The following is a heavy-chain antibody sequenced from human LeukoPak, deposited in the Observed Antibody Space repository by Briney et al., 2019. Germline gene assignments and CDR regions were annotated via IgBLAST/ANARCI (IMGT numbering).Heavy chain of an antibody. Sequence: GGSLRLSCGGSGFTFSHAWMSWVCQGPGKGLEWVGRIKSKTDGGTTDYAAPVKGRSTISRDDSENTLYLQMNSLKTEDTAVYYCTVDTNTDSQYYWGQGTLVTVSS. J-gene: IGHJ4*02. CDR3: TVDTNTDSQYY. V-gene: IGHV3-15*01. CDR1: GFTFSHAW. D-gene: IGHD2-8*01. CDR2: IKSKTDGGTT.